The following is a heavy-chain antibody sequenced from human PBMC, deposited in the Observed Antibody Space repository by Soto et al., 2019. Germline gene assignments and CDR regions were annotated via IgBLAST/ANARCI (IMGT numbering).Heavy chain of an antibody. J-gene: IGHJ5*02. Sequence: SVKVSCKASGGTFSSYTISWVRQAPGQGLEWMGRIIPILGIANYAQKFQGRVTITADKSTSTAYMELSSLRSEDTAVYYCATNTIFGVVIPWFDPWGQGTLVTVS. CDR2: IIPILGIA. CDR3: ATNTIFGVVIPWFDP. V-gene: IGHV1-69*02. D-gene: IGHD3-3*01. CDR1: GGTFSSYT.